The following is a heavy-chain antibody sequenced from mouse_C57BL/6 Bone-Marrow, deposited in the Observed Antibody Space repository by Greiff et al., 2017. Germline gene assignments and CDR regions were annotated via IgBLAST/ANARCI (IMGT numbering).Heavy chain of an antibody. CDR2: INPNNGGT. CDR3: ARFPYGNYCYWYFDV. Sequence: EVQLVESGPELVKPGASVKIPCKASGYTFTDYNMDWVKQSHGKSLEWIGDINPNNGGTIYNQKFKGKATLTVDKSSSTAYMELRSLTSEDTAVYYCARFPYGNYCYWYFDVWGTGTTVTVSS. V-gene: IGHV1-18*01. D-gene: IGHD2-1*01. CDR1: GYTFTDYN. J-gene: IGHJ1*03.